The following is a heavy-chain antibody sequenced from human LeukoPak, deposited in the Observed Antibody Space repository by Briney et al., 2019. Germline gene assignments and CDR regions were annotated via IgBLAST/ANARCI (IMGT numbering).Heavy chain of an antibody. CDR3: ARHGYSSGSLAWFDP. V-gene: IGHV4-59*01. CDR1: GGSISSSY. CDR2: IYYSGST. Sequence: SETLSLTCTLAGGSISSSYWRWIPQPPGKGLAWIGSIYYSGSTNYDPSLKSRVTISVDTSKIQVSLKLSSVTAADTAVYYCARHGYSSGSLAWFDPWGQGTQVTVSS. D-gene: IGHD6-19*01. J-gene: IGHJ5*02.